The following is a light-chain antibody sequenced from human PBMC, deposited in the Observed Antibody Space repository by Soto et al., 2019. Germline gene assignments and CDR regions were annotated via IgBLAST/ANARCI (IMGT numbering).Light chain of an antibody. CDR3: CSYTSSNTLVYV. J-gene: IGLJ1*01. CDR1: SSDVGGYNY. CDR2: DDS. V-gene: IGLV2-14*01. Sequence: QSALTQPASVSGSPGQSITISCTGTSSDVGGYNYVSWYQQHPGTAPKLIIYDDSNRPSGVSNRFSGSKSGNTASLTISGLQAEDEADYYCCSYTSSNTLVYVFGTGTKLTVL.